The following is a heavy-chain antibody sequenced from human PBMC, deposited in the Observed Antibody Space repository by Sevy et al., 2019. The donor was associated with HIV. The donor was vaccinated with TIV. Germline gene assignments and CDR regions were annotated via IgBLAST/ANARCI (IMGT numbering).Heavy chain of an antibody. J-gene: IGHJ5*02. V-gene: IGHV1-18*01. CDR3: ARAKTGMGLIDWFDP. CDR2: ISAYNGNT. CDR1: GYTFTSYG. Sequence: ASVTVSCKASGYTFTSYGISWVRQAPGQGLEWMGWISAYNGNTNYAQKLQGRVTMTTDTSTSTAYMELRSLRSDDTAVYYCARAKTGMGLIDWFDPWGQGTLVTVSS. D-gene: IGHD3-16*01.